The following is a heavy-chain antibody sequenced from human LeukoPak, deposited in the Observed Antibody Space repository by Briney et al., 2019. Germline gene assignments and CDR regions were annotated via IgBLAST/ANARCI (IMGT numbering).Heavy chain of an antibody. J-gene: IGHJ4*02. CDR3: ARAERDQYYGGNSGIFY. CDR2: IREDGSEK. Sequence: GGSLRLSCVASGFTFSSSWMTWVRQAPGKGLEWVASIREDGSEKTSVDSVKGRFTISRDNAKNSLYLQMDSLRAEDTAVYYCARAERDQYYGGNSGIFYWGQGTLVTVSS. V-gene: IGHV3-7*01. D-gene: IGHD4-23*01. CDR1: GFTFSSSW.